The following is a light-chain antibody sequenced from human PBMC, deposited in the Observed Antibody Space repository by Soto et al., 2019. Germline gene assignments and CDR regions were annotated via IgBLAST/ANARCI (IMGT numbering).Light chain of an antibody. Sequence: EIVMTQSPATLSVSPGETATLSCRASQSVTYNLAWYQQKPGQGPRLLIYGAFTRATGIPARFSGSGSGTEYTHTNRHLQSEDFELYYCNQYDKWPTHTFGVGTKVEIK. CDR2: GAF. J-gene: IGKJ4*01. CDR3: NQYDKWPTHT. V-gene: IGKV3-15*01. CDR1: QSVTYN.